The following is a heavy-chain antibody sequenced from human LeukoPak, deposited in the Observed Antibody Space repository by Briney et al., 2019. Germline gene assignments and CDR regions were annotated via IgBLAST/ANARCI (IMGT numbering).Heavy chain of an antibody. J-gene: IGHJ4*02. D-gene: IGHD5-24*01. Sequence: GGSLRLSCATSGFTLSLAWMHWVRQAPGKGLEWVSRIKYDGSYTNYADSVKGRFTISRDNAWNTLSLHMISLRAEDTAVYFCVRDGDAYNFDFWGQGVLVTVSS. CDR2: IKYDGSYT. V-gene: IGHV3-74*01. CDR1: GFTLSLAW. CDR3: VRDGDAYNFDF.